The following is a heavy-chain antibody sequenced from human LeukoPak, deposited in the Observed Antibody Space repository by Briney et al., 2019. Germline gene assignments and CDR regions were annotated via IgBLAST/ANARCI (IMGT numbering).Heavy chain of an antibody. Sequence: SETLSLTCAVSHYSISSPYFWGWIRQPPGKGLEWIGSIYHTGRTNYNPSINSRVTMSLDTSKNQFSLNLNSVTAADTAVYHCARVYSGSTWYYFDYWGQGILGTVSS. J-gene: IGHJ4*02. CDR1: HYSISSPYF. V-gene: IGHV4-38-2*01. D-gene: IGHD5-12*01. CDR3: ARVYSGSTWYYFDY. CDR2: IYHTGRT.